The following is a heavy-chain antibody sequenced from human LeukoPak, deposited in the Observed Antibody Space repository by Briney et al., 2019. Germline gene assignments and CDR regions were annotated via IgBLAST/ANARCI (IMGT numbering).Heavy chain of an antibody. V-gene: IGHV1-69*04. Sequence: SVKVSCKASGGTFSSYAISWVRQAPGQGLEWMGRIIPILGIANYAQKFQGRVTITPDKSTSTAYMELSSLRSEDTAVYYCARVSSGWSHTFYGMDVWGQGTTVTVSS. D-gene: IGHD6-19*01. CDR3: ARVSSGWSHTFYGMDV. CDR1: GGTFSSYA. CDR2: IIPILGIA. J-gene: IGHJ6*02.